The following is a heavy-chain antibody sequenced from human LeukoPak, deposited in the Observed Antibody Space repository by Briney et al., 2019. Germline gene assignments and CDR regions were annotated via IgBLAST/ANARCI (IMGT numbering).Heavy chain of an antibody. CDR2: IWFDGTNK. CDR1: GFAFSNYN. D-gene: IGHD6-6*01. CDR3: ARPELGWDSSSEDAFDV. V-gene: IGHV3-33*01. Sequence: PGGSLRLSCAASGFAFSNYNMHWVRQAPGKGLEGVAVIWFDGTNKYYADSVKGRFTISRDNSRNALYLQMNSLRAEDTAVYYCARPELGWDSSSEDAFDVWGQGTMVAVSS. J-gene: IGHJ3*01.